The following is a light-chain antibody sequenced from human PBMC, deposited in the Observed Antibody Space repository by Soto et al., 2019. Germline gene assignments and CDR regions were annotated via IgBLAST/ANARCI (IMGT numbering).Light chain of an antibody. V-gene: IGKV1-5*01. J-gene: IGKJ5*01. CDR2: DAT. Sequence: DIQMSQSPSILSASVGDSFTITCRASQTIDSWVAWYQQKPGKAPKLLVYDATSLESGVSSRFSGSGYGTDFTLSINNLQPDDFATYYCQQYNRLITFGQGTRLEIK. CDR3: QQYNRLIT. CDR1: QTIDSW.